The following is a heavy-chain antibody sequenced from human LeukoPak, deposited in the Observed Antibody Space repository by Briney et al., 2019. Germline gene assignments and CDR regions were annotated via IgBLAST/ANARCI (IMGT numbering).Heavy chain of an antibody. J-gene: IGHJ4*02. CDR2: FSGGDGST. CDR3: AKGKVVRATIYDY. D-gene: IGHD2-2*02. CDR1: GFTFSSYA. V-gene: IGHV3-23*01. Sequence: PGGSLRLSCAASGFTFSSYAMSWVRQAPGKGLEWVSGFSGGDGSTSYADSVKGRFTIPRDNSKNTLYLQMNSLRAEDTAVYYCAKGKVVRATIYDYWGQGTLVTVSS.